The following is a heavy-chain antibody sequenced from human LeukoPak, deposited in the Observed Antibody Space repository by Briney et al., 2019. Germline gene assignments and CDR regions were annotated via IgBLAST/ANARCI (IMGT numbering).Heavy chain of an antibody. Sequence: GGSLRLSCAASGFTFSSYSMNWVRQAPGKGLEWVSSITSSGRYIYYADSVKGRFTISRDNSENSLYLQMDSLTAEDTAVYYCTRQGSQWDFLVDYWGQGTRVAVSP. J-gene: IGHJ4*02. CDR1: GFTFSSYS. CDR2: ITSSGRYI. V-gene: IGHV3-21*01. CDR3: TRQGSQWDFLVDY. D-gene: IGHD2/OR15-2a*01.